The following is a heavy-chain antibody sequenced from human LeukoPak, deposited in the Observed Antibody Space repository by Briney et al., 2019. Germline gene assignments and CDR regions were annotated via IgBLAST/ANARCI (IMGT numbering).Heavy chain of an antibody. Sequence: PGGSLRLSCAASGFTFSSYSMNWVRQAPGKGLEWVSYISSSSSTIYYADSVKGRLTISRDNAKNSLYLQMTSLGAEDTALYYCVRDICGGSCYPYLDQYRYYMDVWGKGTTVTVSS. V-gene: IGHV3-48*04. CDR3: VRDICGGSCYPYLDQYRYYMDV. CDR1: GFTFSSYS. D-gene: IGHD2-15*01. J-gene: IGHJ6*03. CDR2: ISSSSSTI.